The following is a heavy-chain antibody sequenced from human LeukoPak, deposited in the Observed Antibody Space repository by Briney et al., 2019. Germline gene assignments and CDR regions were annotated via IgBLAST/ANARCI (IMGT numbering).Heavy chain of an antibody. J-gene: IGHJ5*02. D-gene: IGHD1-20*01. CDR2: IIPILGIA. Sequence: ASVKVSCKVSGYTFTGYYMHWVRQAPGQGLEWMGRIIPILGIANYAQKFQGRVTITADKSTSTAYMELSSLRSEDTAVYYCARDPSLTGTTNWFDPWGQGTLVTVSS. CDR3: ARDPSLTGTTNWFDP. CDR1: GYTFTGYY. V-gene: IGHV1-69*04.